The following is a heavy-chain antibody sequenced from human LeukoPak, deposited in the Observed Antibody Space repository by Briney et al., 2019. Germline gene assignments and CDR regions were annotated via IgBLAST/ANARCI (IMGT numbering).Heavy chain of an antibody. CDR3: AKGYWYFDL. V-gene: IGHV5-51*01. CDR1: GYIFTDYW. J-gene: IGHJ2*01. CDR2: IYPSDSDT. Sequence: GESLKISCKGSGYIFTDYWIGWVRQMPGKGLEWMGIIYPSDSDTKYSPSLQRQVTISVEKSISTAYLQWSSLKTSDSAMYYCAKGYWYFDLWGRGTLLTVSS.